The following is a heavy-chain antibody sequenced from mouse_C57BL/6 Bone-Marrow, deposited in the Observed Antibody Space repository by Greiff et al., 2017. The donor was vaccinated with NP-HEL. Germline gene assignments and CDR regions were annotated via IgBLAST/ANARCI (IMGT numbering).Heavy chain of an antibody. J-gene: IGHJ3*01. Sequence: EVKLMESGPELVKPGASVKISCKASGYSFTDYNMNWVKQSNGKSLEWIGVINPNYGTTSYNQKFKGKATLTVDQSSSTAYMQLNSLTSEDSAVYYCARGYYGSSSFAYWGQGTLVTVSA. CDR1: GYSFTDYN. CDR3: ARGYYGSSSFAY. CDR2: INPNYGTT. D-gene: IGHD1-1*01. V-gene: IGHV1-39*01.